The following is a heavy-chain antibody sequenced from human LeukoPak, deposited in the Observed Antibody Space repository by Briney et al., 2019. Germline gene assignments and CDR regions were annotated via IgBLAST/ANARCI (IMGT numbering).Heavy chain of an antibody. CDR1: GLTFSSSW. Sequence: GGSLRLSCAVSGLTFSSSWMDWVRQAPGKGLEWVSYISSGSNTIYYADSVKGRFTISRDNAKNSLYLQMNSLRPEDTAVYYCAREYSSSSGRSFDYWGQGTLVTVSS. CDR2: ISSGSNTI. J-gene: IGHJ4*02. V-gene: IGHV3-48*01. D-gene: IGHD6-6*01. CDR3: AREYSSSSGRSFDY.